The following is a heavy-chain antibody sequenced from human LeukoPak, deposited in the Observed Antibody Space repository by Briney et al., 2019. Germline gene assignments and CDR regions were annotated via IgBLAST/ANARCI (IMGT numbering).Heavy chain of an antibody. V-gene: IGHV3-72*01. J-gene: IGHJ6*02. Sequence: PGGSLRLSCAASGFRFSDHHMEWVRQAPGKGLEWVGRIRNKANGYTTEYAASVNGRFTISRDDSKSSLFLQMNGLITEDTAVYYCASITLHGMDVWGQGTTVTVSS. CDR1: GFRFSDHH. CDR3: ASITLHGMDV. D-gene: IGHD3-10*01. CDR2: IRNKANGYTT.